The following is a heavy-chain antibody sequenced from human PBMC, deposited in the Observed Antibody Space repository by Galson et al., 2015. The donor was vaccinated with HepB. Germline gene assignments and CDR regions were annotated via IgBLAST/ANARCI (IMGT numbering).Heavy chain of an antibody. J-gene: IGHJ6*02. CDR3: AKSFSDYGMDV. Sequence: SLRLSCAASGFTFSNYNMNWVRQAPGKGLEWVSFISSTSSYIYYADSLKGRFTISRDNAKNSLYLQMNSLRAEDTAVYYCAKSFSDYGMDVWGQGTTVTVSS. CDR2: ISSTSSYI. CDR1: GFTFSNYN. D-gene: IGHD3-16*02. V-gene: IGHV3-21*01.